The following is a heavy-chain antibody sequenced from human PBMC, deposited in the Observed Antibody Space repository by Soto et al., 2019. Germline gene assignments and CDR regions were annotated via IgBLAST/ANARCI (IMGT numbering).Heavy chain of an antibody. J-gene: IGHJ4*02. Sequence: EVQLLESGGGLVQPGGSLRLSCVVSGFTFSNYAMTWVRRAPGKGLEWVSSMSSSTYYADSVKGRFTISRDNSKNTLYLQMNSLRAQDTAMYYCAKGSSWSEFEYWGQGTLVTVSS. CDR3: AKGSSWSEFEY. D-gene: IGHD6-19*01. CDR2: MSSST. CDR1: GFTFSNYA. V-gene: IGHV3-23*01.